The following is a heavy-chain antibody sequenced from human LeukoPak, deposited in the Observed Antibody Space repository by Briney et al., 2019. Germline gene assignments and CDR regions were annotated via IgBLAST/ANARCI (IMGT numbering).Heavy chain of an antibody. CDR1: GGSFSGYY. J-gene: IGHJ4*02. CDR2: INHSGST. D-gene: IGHD5-18*01. CDR3: ARLGYSYGLDLDY. Sequence: SETLSLTCAVYGGSFSGYYWSWIRQPPGKGLEWIGEINHSGSTNYNPSLKSRVTISVATSKNQFSLKLSSVTAADTAVYYCARLGYSYGLDLDYWGQGTLVTVSS. V-gene: IGHV4-34*01.